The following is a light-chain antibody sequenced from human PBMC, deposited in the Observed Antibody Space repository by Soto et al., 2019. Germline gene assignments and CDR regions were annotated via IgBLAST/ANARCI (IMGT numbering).Light chain of an antibody. CDR1: QSIDNW. J-gene: IGKJ1*01. CDR3: QESYSFLWGT. Sequence: DIQMTQSPSTLSASVGDRVTITCRASQSIDNWLAWYQQKPGKAPKLLIYGASSLQSGVPLRFSGSGSGTDFTLTITTLQPEDFATYYCQESYSFLWGTCGQGTKVEIK. CDR2: GAS. V-gene: IGKV1-39*01.